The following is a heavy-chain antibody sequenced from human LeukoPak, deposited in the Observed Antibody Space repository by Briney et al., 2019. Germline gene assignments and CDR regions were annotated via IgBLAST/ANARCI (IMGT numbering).Heavy chain of an antibody. D-gene: IGHD6-13*01. CDR3: ARVRVDSSSWYRTGVFDY. CDR1: GYTFTSYG. CDR2: ISAYNGNT. J-gene: IGHJ4*02. V-gene: IGHV1-18*01. Sequence: ASVKVSCKASGYTFTSYGISWVRQAPGQGLEWMGWISAYNGNTNYAQKLQGRVTMTTDTSTSTAYMELRSLRSDDTAVYYCARVRVDSSSWYRTGVFDYRGQGTLVTVSS.